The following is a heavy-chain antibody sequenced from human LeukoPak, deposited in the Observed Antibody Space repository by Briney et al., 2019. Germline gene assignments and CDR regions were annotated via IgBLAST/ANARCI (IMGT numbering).Heavy chain of an antibody. J-gene: IGHJ4*02. CDR1: GFTFRNYA. CDR2: IRYDGGEI. V-gene: IGHV3-30*02. Sequence: GGSLRLSCAASGFTFRNYAMHWVRQAPGKGLEWVAFIRYDGGEIYYADSVKGRFTISRDNSKNTLYLQIDSLRAEDTAVYYCAKREAVAGMSDFGYWGQGTLVTVSS. CDR3: AKREAVAGMSDFGY. D-gene: IGHD6-19*01.